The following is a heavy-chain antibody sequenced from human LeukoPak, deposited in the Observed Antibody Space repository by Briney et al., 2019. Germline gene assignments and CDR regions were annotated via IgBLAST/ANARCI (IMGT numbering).Heavy chain of an antibody. Sequence: GGSLRLSCAASGFTFSSYWIHWVRQVPGKGLVWVSRINSDGSSTSYADSVKGRFTISRDNAKNTLYLQMNSLRAEDTAVYYCRKDYYGMDVWGQGTTVTVSS. J-gene: IGHJ6*02. D-gene: IGHD1-14*01. CDR2: INSDGSST. V-gene: IGHV3-74*01. CDR1: GFTFSSYW. CDR3: RKDYYGMDV.